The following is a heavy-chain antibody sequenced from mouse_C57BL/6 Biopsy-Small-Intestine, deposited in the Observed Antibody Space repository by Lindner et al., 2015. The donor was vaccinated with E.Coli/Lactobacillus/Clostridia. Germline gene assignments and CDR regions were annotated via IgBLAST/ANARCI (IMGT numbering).Heavy chain of an antibody. CDR2: INPSDGST. V-gene: IGHV1-59*01. CDR3: ARDLRNYDILTGYFNAGFDI. J-gene: IGHJ3*01. D-gene: IGHD2-4*01. CDR1: GYTFTSDY. Sequence: SVKVSCKASGYTFTSDYLHWVRQAPGEGLEWMGMINPSDGSTNYAQSFQGRITMTRATSTSTVYVELVSLRSEDTAVYYCARDLRNYDILTGYFNAGFDIWGQGTMVTVS.